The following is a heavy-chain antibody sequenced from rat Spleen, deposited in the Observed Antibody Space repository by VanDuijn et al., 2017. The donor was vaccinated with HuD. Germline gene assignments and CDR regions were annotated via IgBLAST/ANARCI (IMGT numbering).Heavy chain of an antibody. Sequence: QVHLKESGPGLVQSSQTLSLTCTVSGFSLTNNGVSWVRQPPGEGLEWMGVIWSGGSTAHNSLLKSRLSISRDISKSQVFLKMNSLQTEDAATYFCTREGHNNWGAFAHWGQGTLVTVSS. D-gene: IGHD1-10*01. CDR1: GFSLTNNG. CDR2: IWSGGST. J-gene: IGHJ3*01. V-gene: IGHV2-1*01. CDR3: TREGHNNWGAFAH.